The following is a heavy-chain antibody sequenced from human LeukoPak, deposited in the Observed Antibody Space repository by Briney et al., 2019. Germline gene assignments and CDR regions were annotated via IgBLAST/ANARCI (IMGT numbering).Heavy chain of an antibody. CDR2: ISGSGGSI. J-gene: IGHJ4*02. D-gene: IGHD6-19*01. V-gene: IGHV3-23*01. Sequence: GGSLRLSCAASGFTFSNYAMSWVRQAPGKGLEWVSGISGSGGSIYYADSVKGRFTISRDTSKNTLHLQMNSLRGEDTAVYYCAKSPGSSAWFFDCWGQGTLVTVSS. CDR3: AKSPGSSAWFFDC. CDR1: GFTFSNYA.